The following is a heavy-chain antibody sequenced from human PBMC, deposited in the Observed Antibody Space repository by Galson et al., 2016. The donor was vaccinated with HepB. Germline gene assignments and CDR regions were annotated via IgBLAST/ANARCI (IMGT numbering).Heavy chain of an antibody. CDR3: AKAFTTADNFYQFGMDV. CDR2: IGGSGRSK. CDR1: GFTFSNCV. V-gene: IGHV3-23*01. D-gene: IGHD1-1*01. J-gene: IGHJ6*04. Sequence: SLRLSCAASGFTFSNCVMTWVRQSPGKGLEWVSRIGGSGRSKDYADSVNGRFTIFRDNSKNTLYLQIDSLRSEDTAVYYCAKAFTTADNFYQFGMDVWGKGTTVTVSS.